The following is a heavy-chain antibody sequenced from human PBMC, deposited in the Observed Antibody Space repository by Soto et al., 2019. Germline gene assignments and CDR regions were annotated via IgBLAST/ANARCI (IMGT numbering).Heavy chain of an antibody. D-gene: IGHD3-3*01. Sequence: SETLSLTCTVSGGSISSSSYYWGWIRQPPGKGLEWIGSIYYSGSTYYNPSLKSRVTISVDTSKNQFSLKLSSVTAADRAVYYCARHQLRTFGDVLRFLEWLLNWFDPWGQGTLVTVSS. CDR2: IYYSGST. V-gene: IGHV4-39*01. CDR1: GGSISSSSYY. CDR3: ARHQLRTFGDVLRFLEWLLNWFDP. J-gene: IGHJ5*02.